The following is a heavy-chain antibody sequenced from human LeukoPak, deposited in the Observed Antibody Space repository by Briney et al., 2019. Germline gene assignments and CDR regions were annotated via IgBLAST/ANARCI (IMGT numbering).Heavy chain of an antibody. Sequence: PGGSLKLSCAASGFTFSDYYMSWIRQAPGKGLEWISYISSSSSIIYYADSVKGRFAISRDNAKSSLYLQMTSLTAEDTAVYYCVRDHTRLGYSSIWHYFDSWGQGTLVIVSS. D-gene: IGHD6-13*01. CDR3: VRDHTRLGYSSIWHYFDS. CDR1: GFTFSDYY. V-gene: IGHV3-11*01. J-gene: IGHJ4*02. CDR2: ISSSSSII.